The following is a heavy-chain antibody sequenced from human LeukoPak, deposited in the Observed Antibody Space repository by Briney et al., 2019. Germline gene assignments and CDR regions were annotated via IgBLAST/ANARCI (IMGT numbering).Heavy chain of an antibody. J-gene: IGHJ3*02. D-gene: IGHD4-17*01. V-gene: IGHV3-64D*09. CDR2: ISSNGGRT. CDR1: GFTFSSYA. CDR3: VKGTLTTVTTEALDI. Sequence: GGSLRLSCSGSGFTFSSYAMHWVRQAPGRGLEYVSAISSNGGRTYYADSVKGRFTISRDNSKNTLYLQLSSLRAEDTAVYYCVKGTLTTVTTEALDIWGQGTLVTVSS.